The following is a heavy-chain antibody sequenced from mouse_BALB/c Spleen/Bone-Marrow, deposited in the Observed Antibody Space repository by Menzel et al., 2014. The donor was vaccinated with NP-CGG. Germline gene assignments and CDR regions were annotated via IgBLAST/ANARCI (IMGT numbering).Heavy chain of an antibody. CDR1: GYTFTSYT. Sequence: VQLQQSAAELARPGASVKMSCKASGYTFTSYTMHWVKQRPGQGLEWIGYINPSSGYTEYNQKFKDKTTLTADKSSSTAYMQLSSLTSEDSAVYYCARDDGYLYAMDYWNEGTSVAISS. V-gene: IGHV1-4*02. CDR3: ARDDGYLYAMDY. D-gene: IGHD2-3*01. J-gene: IGHJ4*01. CDR2: INPSSGYT.